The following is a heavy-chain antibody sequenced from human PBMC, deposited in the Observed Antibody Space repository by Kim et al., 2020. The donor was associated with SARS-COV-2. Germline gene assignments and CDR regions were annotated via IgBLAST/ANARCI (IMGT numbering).Heavy chain of an antibody. CDR3: ARDRLGGESY. Sequence: SETLSLTCTVSGGSISSSSYYWGWIRQPPGKGLEWIGSIYYSGSTYYNQSLKSRVTISVDTSKNQFSLKLSSVTAADTAVYYCARDRLGGESYWGQGTLV. V-gene: IGHV4-39*07. J-gene: IGHJ4*02. CDR2: IYYSGST. CDR1: GGSISSSSYY. D-gene: IGHD3-16*01.